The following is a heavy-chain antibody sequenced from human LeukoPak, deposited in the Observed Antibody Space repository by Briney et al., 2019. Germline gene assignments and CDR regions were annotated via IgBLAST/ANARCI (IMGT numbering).Heavy chain of an antibody. CDR2: ISYDGSNR. J-gene: IGHJ4*02. D-gene: IGHD6-19*01. CDR3: AKVRGPGEVSGWYYFDS. V-gene: IGHV3-30*18. CDR1: GFTFSSYA. Sequence: GGSLRLSCAASGFTFSSYAMSWVRQAPGKGLEWEAFISYDGSNRYYVDSVKGRFTISRDNSKNTLYLQMNSLRPEDSAVYYCAKVRGPGEVSGWYYFDSWGQGTLVTVSS.